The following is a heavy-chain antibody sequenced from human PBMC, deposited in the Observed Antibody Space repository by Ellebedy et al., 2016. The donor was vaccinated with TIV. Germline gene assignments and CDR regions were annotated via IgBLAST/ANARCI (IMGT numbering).Heavy chain of an antibody. Sequence: MPSETLSLTCTVSGGSISNYYWSWIRQPPGKGLEWIGYISYSGSTNYNPSLKSRVTISVDTSKNQFSLRLNSVTAADTAVYYCARVVWQQPVSYAFDIWGQGTMVTVSS. D-gene: IGHD6-13*01. CDR3: ARVVWQQPVSYAFDI. CDR2: ISYSGST. CDR1: GGSISNYY. J-gene: IGHJ3*02. V-gene: IGHV4-59*01.